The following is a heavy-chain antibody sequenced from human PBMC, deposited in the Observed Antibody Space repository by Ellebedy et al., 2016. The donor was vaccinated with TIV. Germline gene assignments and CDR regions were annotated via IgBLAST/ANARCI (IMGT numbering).Heavy chain of an antibody. CDR2: ISAYNGNT. D-gene: IGHD3-9*01. V-gene: IGHV1-18*01. Sequence: AASVKVSCKASGYTFISYGISWVRQAPGQGLEWMGWISAYNGNTKTAQNLQGRVTMTTDTSTGTAYMELRSLRSDDTAVYFCARDEYYEILTGYYSGHRFDSWGQGTLVTVSS. CDR1: GYTFISYG. CDR3: ARDEYYEILTGYYSGHRFDS. J-gene: IGHJ5*01.